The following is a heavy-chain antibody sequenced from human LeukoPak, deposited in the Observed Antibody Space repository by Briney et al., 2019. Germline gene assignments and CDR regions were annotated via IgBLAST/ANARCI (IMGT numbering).Heavy chain of an antibody. V-gene: IGHV4-59*01. Sequence: PSETLSLTCTVSGGYISSYYWSWIRQPPGKGLEWIGYIYYSGSTNYNPSLKSRVTISVDTSKNQFSLKLSSVTAADTAVYYCARVNRLWFGEIRAFDIWGQGTMVTVSS. CDR2: IYYSGST. J-gene: IGHJ3*02. D-gene: IGHD3-10*01. CDR1: GGYISSYY. CDR3: ARVNRLWFGEIRAFDI.